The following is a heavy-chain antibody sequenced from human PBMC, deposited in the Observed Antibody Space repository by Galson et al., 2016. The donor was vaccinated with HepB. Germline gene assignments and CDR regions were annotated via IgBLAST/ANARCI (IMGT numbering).Heavy chain of an antibody. J-gene: IGHJ4*02. CDR1: VGSISSGGYY. V-gene: IGHV4-61*09. CDR3: ARMPDS. D-gene: IGHD2-2*01. CDR2: IHFSGHT. Sequence: TLSLTCTVSVGSISSGGYYWAWIRRPAGKGLEWIGHIHFSGHTNYSPSLKSRVTISVDTSKNQFSLKLSSVTASDTARYYCARMPDSWGQGTLVTLSS.